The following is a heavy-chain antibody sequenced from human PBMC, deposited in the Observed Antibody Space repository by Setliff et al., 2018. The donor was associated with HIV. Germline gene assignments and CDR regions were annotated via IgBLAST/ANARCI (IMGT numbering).Heavy chain of an antibody. CDR2: FMYTDIHYVNYLN. CDR3: ARARSDWYNVRPYYFDL. V-gene: IGHV4-30-4*01. CDR1: GASFVGDNH. D-gene: IGHD6-19*01. Sequence: SETLSLTCAVSGASFVGDNHWSWIRQTPERGLEWIAYFMYTDIHYVNYLNYRNPSLASRLSISVDKSKNQFSLTLSSVTAADTAVYYCARARSDWYNVRPYYFDLWGQGTPVTVTS. J-gene: IGHJ4*02.